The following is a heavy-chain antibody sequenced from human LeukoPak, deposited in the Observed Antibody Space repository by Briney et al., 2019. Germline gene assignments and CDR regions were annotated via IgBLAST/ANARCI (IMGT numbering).Heavy chain of an antibody. D-gene: IGHD6-13*01. CDR2: IYDSGST. Sequence: SETLSLTCTVSGYSISSGYYWGWIRQPPGKGLEWIGSIYDSGSTYYNPSLKSRVTISVDTSKNQFSLKLSSVTAADTAVYYCARGRIAAADYWGQGTLVTVSS. J-gene: IGHJ4*02. CDR3: ARGRIAAADY. CDR1: GYSISSGYY. V-gene: IGHV4-38-2*02.